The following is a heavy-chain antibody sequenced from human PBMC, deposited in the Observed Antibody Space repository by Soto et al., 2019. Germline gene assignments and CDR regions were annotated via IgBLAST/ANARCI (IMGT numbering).Heavy chain of an antibody. D-gene: IGHD6-13*01. CDR3: ARAPAPLYSSSWYSFDY. J-gene: IGHJ4*02. Sequence: QVQLQESGPGLVKPSETLSLTCTVSGGSISSYYWSWIRQPPGKGLEWIGYIYYSGSTNYNPSLKSRVTISVDTSKNQFSLKLSSVTAAEPAVYYCARAPAPLYSSSWYSFDYWGQGTLVTVSS. CDR1: GGSISSYY. CDR2: IYYSGST. V-gene: IGHV4-59*01.